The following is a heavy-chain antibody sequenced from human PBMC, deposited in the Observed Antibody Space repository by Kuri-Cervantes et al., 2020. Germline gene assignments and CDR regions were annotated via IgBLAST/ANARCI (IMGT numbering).Heavy chain of an antibody. CDR2: IIPIFGTA. Sequence: SVKVSCKASGGTFSSYAISWVRQAPGQGLEWMGGIIPIFGTANYAQKFQGRVTITADKSTSTAYMELSSLRSEDTAVYYCAGGQGYCSSTSCYQDAFDIWGQGTMVTVSS. CDR3: AGGQGYCSSTSCYQDAFDI. CDR1: GGTFSSYA. D-gene: IGHD2-2*01. J-gene: IGHJ3*02. V-gene: IGHV1-69*06.